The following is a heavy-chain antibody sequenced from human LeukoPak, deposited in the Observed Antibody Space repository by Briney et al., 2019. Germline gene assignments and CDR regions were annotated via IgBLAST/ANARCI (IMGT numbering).Heavy chain of an antibody. CDR2: ISSSSSYI. J-gene: IGHJ4*02. D-gene: IGHD6-13*01. V-gene: IGHV3-21*01. CDR3: ARVGRAAGRAYYFDN. Sequence: PGGSLRLSCAASGFTFSSYSMNWVRQAPGKGLEWVSSISSSSSYIYYADSVKGRFTISRDNAKSSLYLQMNSLRAEDTAVYYCARVGRAAGRAYYFDNWGQGTLVTVSS. CDR1: GFTFSSYS.